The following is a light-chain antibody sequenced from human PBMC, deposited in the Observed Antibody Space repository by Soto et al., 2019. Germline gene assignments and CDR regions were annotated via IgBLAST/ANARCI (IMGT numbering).Light chain of an antibody. CDR1: QGIISN. J-gene: IGKJ4*01. CDR2: GAS. V-gene: IGKV3-15*01. Sequence: DTVMTQSPVTLSGSPGERVTLSCRASQGIISNLAWYQQKRGQAPRVLIYGASTRATGVPDRFSGSGSGTEFTLTISRLEPEDFAVYYCQQYGDSSLTFGGGTKVDIK. CDR3: QQYGDSSLT.